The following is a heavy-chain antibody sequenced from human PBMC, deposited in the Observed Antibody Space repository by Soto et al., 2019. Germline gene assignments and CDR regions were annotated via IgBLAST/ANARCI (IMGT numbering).Heavy chain of an antibody. CDR2: IDGGGTCT. V-gene: IGHV3-74*01. Sequence: EVQLVQSGGGSVQPGGSLRLSCAASGFTFTNYWMHWVRQVPGKGLVWVSRIDGGGTCTSYSDSVRGRFTISRDNAENTLYLKMNSLRAGDTAVYYCTTVVEYWGQCTPVTVSS. CDR3: TTVVEY. CDR1: GFTFTNYW. J-gene: IGHJ4*02.